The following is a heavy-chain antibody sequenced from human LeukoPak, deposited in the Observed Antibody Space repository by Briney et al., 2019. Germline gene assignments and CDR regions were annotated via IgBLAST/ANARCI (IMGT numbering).Heavy chain of an antibody. CDR1: GYTFTGYY. CDR2: INPNSGGT. V-gene: IGHV1-2*02. Sequence: ASVKVSCEASGYTFTGYYMHWVRQAPGQGLEWMGWINPNSGGTNYAQKFQGRVTMTRDTSISTAYMELSRLRSDDTAVYYCARALRNAEYFQHWGQGTLVTVSS. J-gene: IGHJ1*01. CDR3: ARALRNAEYFQH.